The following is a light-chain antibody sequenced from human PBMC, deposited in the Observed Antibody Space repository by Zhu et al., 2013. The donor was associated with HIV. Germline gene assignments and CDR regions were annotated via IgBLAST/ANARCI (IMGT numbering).Light chain of an antibody. J-gene: IGKJ1*01. CDR2: GAS. CDR3: QQYGSSPGT. Sequence: EIVMTQSPGTLSLSPGERATLSCRASQSVSSSYLAWYQQKPDQAPRLLIYGASSRATGIPDRFSGSGSGTDFTLKISRLEPEDFAVYYCQQYGSSPGTFGQGTKVEIK. V-gene: IGKV3-20*01. CDR1: QSVSSSY.